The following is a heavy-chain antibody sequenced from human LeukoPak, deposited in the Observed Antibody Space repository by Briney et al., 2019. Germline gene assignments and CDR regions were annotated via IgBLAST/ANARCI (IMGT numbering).Heavy chain of an antibody. Sequence: GGSLRLSCAASGFTFNKYAVIWVRQAPGEGLEWVSAITESGGETFYVDSVKGRFTISRDNSKNTLYLQMSSLRADDTPVYYCTKSRAADTTLLFDYCGEGT. CDR3: TKSRAADTTLLFDY. D-gene: IGHD6-13*01. CDR1: GFTFNKYA. V-gene: IGHV3-23*01. CDR2: ITESGGET. J-gene: IGHJ4*02.